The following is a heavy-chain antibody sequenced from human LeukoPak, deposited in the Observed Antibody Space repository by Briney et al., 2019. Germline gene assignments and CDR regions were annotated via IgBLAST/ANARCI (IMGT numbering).Heavy chain of an antibody. J-gene: IGHJ3*02. V-gene: IGHV1-46*01. D-gene: IGHD1-14*01. Sequence: ASVKVSCKASGYTFTSYYMHWVRQAPGQGLEWMGIINPSGGSTSYAQKFQGRVTMTRDMSTSTVYMELSSLRSEDTAVYYCARVLSTRTVAFDIWGQGTMVTVSS. CDR3: ARVLSTRTVAFDI. CDR2: INPSGGST. CDR1: GYTFTSYY.